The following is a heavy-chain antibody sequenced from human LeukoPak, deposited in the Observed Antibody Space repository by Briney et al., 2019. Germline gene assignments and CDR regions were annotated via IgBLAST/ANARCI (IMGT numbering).Heavy chain of an antibody. Sequence: SETLSLTCAVYGGSFSGYYWSWIRQPPGKGLEWIGEINHSGSTNYNPSLKSRVTISVDTSKNQFSLKLSSVTAADTAVYYCARGDYYGTKHFDYWGQGTLVTVSS. D-gene: IGHD3-10*01. CDR1: GGSFSGYY. V-gene: IGHV4-34*01. CDR2: INHSGST. J-gene: IGHJ4*02. CDR3: ARGDYYGTKHFDY.